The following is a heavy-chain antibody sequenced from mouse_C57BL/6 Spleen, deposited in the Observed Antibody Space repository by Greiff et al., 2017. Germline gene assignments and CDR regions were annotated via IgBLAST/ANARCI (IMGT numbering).Heavy chain of an antibody. CDR2: IDPEDGET. CDR3: ALSLFTVVATDY. CDR1: GFNIKDYY. J-gene: IGHJ2*01. Sequence: EVQRVESGAELVKPGASVKLSCTASGFNIKDYYMHWVKQRTEQGLEWIGRIDPEDGETKYAPKFQGKATITADTSSNTAYLQLSSLTSEDTAVYYCALSLFTVVATDYWGQGTTLTVSS. D-gene: IGHD1-1*01. V-gene: IGHV14-2*01.